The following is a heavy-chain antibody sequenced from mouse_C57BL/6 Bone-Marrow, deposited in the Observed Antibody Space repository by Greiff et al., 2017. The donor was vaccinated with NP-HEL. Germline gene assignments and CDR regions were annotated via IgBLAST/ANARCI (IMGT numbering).Heavy chain of an antibody. CDR3: ARDPYTTVVATSMDY. Sequence: EVQLQQSGPELVKPGASVKISCKASGYTFTDYYMNWVKQSHGKSLEWIGDINPNNGGTSYNQKFKGKATLTVDKSSSTAYMELRSLTSEDSAVYYCARDPYTTVVATSMDYWGQGTSVTVSS. J-gene: IGHJ4*01. CDR2: INPNNGGT. V-gene: IGHV1-26*01. CDR1: GYTFTDYY. D-gene: IGHD1-1*01.